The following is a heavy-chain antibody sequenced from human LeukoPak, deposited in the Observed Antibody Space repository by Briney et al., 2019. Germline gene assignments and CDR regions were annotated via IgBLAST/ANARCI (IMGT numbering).Heavy chain of an antibody. CDR3: AKDFDY. Sequence: WVRQASGKGLEWVAVISYDGSNKYYADSVKGRFTISRDNSKNTLYLQMNSLRAEDTAVYYCAKDFDYWGQGTLVTVSS. CDR2: ISYDGSNK. J-gene: IGHJ4*02. V-gene: IGHV3-30*18.